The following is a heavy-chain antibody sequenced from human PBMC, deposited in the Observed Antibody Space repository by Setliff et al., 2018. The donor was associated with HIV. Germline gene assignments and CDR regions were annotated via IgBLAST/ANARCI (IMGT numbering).Heavy chain of an antibody. J-gene: IGHJ1*01. D-gene: IGHD1-26*01. V-gene: IGHV4-34*01. Sequence: ETLSLTCAVYGGSFSGYYWTWIRQSPGKGLEWIGEITDSGGSKYNPSLESRVTISVDTSKNQFSLNLTSVTVADTGIYYCASPYSGSYSGFQYWGQGTLVTVSS. CDR3: ASPYSGSYSGFQY. CDR2: ITDSGGS. CDR1: GGSFSGYY.